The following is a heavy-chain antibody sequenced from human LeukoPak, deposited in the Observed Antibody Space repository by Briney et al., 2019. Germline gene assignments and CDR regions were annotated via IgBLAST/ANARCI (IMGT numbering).Heavy chain of an antibody. CDR1: GGSISRHY. CDR3: ARTGSSWPLYYYYMDV. CDR2: VSDSGST. J-gene: IGHJ6*03. V-gene: IGHV4-59*11. Sequence: SETLSLTCTVSGGSISRHYWSWIRQPPGKGLEWIGYVSDSGSTNYNPSLKSRVTVSVDTSKDQFSLKLTSVTAADTAVYYCARTGSSWPLYYYYMDVWGKGTTVTVSS. D-gene: IGHD6-13*01.